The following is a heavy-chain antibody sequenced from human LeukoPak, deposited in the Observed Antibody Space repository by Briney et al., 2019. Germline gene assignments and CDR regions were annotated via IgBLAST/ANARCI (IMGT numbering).Heavy chain of an antibody. J-gene: IGHJ4*02. CDR1: GFTFSGSA. Sequence: GGSLKLSCAASGFTFSGSAMHWVRQAPGKGLEWVGRIRIKANNYATAYAASVKGRFTISRDDSRNTAYLQMNSLKTEDTAVYYCTGQEYSSSPGDYWGQGTLVTVSS. CDR3: TGQEYSSSPGDY. V-gene: IGHV3-73*01. CDR2: IRIKANNYAT. D-gene: IGHD6-6*01.